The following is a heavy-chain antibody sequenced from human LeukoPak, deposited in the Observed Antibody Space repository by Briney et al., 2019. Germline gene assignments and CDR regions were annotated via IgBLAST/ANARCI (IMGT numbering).Heavy chain of an antibody. Sequence: ASVKVSCKASGYTFTSYYIHWVRQAPGQGLEWMGIINPRDGNTHYAQKFQGRVTMTRDTSTSTVYMELSSLRSEDTAVYYCSRGVYYYDSSDYYYLHHWGQGTLVTVSS. CDR1: GYTFTSYY. CDR3: SRGVYYYDSSDYYYLHH. J-gene: IGHJ1*01. V-gene: IGHV1-46*01. CDR2: INPRDGNT. D-gene: IGHD3-22*01.